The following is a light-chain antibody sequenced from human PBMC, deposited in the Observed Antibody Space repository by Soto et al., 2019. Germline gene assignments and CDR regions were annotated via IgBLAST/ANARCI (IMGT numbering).Light chain of an antibody. CDR1: QIVSSY. V-gene: IGKV1-39*01. CDR3: QQTFSTPWT. J-gene: IGKJ1*01. CDR2: AAS. Sequence: DIPMTQSPSSLSASVGDRVTITCRASQIVSSYLNWYQQKPGKAPKLLIYAASSLQTGVPSRLSGSGSGTDFTLTISSLQPEDSATYYCQQTFSTPWTFGQGTKVQIK.